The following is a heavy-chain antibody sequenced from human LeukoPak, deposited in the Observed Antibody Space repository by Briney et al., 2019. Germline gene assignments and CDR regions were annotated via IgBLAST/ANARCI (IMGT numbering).Heavy chain of an antibody. D-gene: IGHD1-1*01. CDR3: ARHIWAGTGTAGYHYYMDV. CDR2: MYYDGST. CDR1: GGSISSSAYY. Sequence: KPSETLSLTCTVSGGSISSSAYYWGWIRQPPGKGLEWIGTMYYDGSTYSNPSLKSRVAIPVDTSKNQFSLKLSSVTAADTAVYHCARHIWAGTGTAGYHYYMDVWGKGTTVTVSS. J-gene: IGHJ6*03. V-gene: IGHV4-39*01.